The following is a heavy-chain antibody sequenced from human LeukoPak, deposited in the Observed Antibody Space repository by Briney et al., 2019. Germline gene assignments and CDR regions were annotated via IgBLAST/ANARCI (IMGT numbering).Heavy chain of an antibody. V-gene: IGHV3-23*01. J-gene: IGHJ4*02. CDR3: AKGAYDYIEIAYFDY. CDR2: IIGSSGST. D-gene: IGHD5-12*01. CDR1: GFSFNNHA. Sequence: GGSLRLSCVASGFSFNNHAMNWVRQAPGKGLEGVSLIIGSSGSTFYADSVKGRFTISRDKSKNTLYLQMNSLRAEDTAVYYCAKGAYDYIEIAYFDYWGQGSLVTVSS.